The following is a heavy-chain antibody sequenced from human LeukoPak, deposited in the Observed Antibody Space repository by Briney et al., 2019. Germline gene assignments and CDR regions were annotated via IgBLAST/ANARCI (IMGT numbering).Heavy chain of an antibody. J-gene: IGHJ5*02. Sequence: SETLSLTCAVYGGSFSGYYWSWIRQPPGKGLEWIGEINHSESTNYNPSLKSRVTISVDTSKNQFSLRLDSVTAADTAVYYCARHGTGVVVPAAILGLDWFDPWGQGTLVTVSS. CDR1: GGSFSGYY. CDR3: ARHGTGVVVPAAILGLDWFDP. CDR2: INHSEST. D-gene: IGHD2-2*01. V-gene: IGHV4-34*01.